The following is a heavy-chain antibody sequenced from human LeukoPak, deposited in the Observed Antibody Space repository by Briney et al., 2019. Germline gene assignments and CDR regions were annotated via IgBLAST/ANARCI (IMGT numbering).Heavy chain of an antibody. CDR1: GGSFSGYY. Sequence: PSETLSLTCAVYGGSFSGYYWSWIRQPPGKGLEWIGEINHSGSTNYNPSLKSRVTISVDTSKNQFSLKLSSVTAADTAVYYCARGRVVVLRFLEWSRGYYGMDVWGQGTTVTVSS. CDR2: INHSGST. CDR3: ARGRVVVLRFLEWSRGYYGMDV. J-gene: IGHJ6*02. D-gene: IGHD3-3*01. V-gene: IGHV4-34*01.